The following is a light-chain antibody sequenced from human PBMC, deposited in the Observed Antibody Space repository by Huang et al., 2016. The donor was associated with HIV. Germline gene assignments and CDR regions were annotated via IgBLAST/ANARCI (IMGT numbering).Light chain of an antibody. J-gene: IGKJ4*01. CDR3: QQRSNWPRLT. Sequence: EIVLTQSPATLSLSPGERATLSCRASQMVSSYLAWYQQKPGQAPRLLIYDASNRATGIPARFSGSGSETDFTLTISSLEPEDFAVYYCQQRSNWPRLTFGGGTKVEI. V-gene: IGKV3-11*01. CDR2: DAS. CDR1: QMVSSY.